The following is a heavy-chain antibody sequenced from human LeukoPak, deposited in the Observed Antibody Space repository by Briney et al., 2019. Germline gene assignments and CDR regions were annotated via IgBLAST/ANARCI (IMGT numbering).Heavy chain of an antibody. Sequence: PGGSLRLSCSVSGFTFSTYVMHWVRQAPGKGLEYVSAISSHGDNTYYADSVKGRFTISRDNSKNTLYLQMSSLRADDTAVYYCVRGTGYWGQGTLVTVSS. CDR3: VRGTGY. V-gene: IGHV3-64D*06. CDR2: ISSHGDNT. J-gene: IGHJ4*02. CDR1: GFTFSTYV.